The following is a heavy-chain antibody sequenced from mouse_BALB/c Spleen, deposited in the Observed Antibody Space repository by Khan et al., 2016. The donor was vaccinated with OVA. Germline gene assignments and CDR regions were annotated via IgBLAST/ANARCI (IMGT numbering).Heavy chain of an antibody. CDR3: ARENYYGRSCYAMDY. Sequence: DLVKPGASVKLSCKASGYTLPSYGINGRKQGPGKGFEGIGRIGPGSSNAYYSDMFKGKATLIVEKSSNTAYIQLSSLSSEDSAFYFCARENYYGRSCYAMDYWGQGTSVTVSA. CDR2: IGPGSSNA. CDR1: GYTLPSYG. D-gene: IGHD1-1*01. J-gene: IGHJ4*01. V-gene: IGHV1S41*01.